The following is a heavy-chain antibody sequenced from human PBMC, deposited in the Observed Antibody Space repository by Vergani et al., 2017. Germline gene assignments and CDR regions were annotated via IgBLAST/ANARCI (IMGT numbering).Heavy chain of an antibody. CDR2: ISYDGTQK. Sequence: QVHLVESGGGVVQPGRSLRLSCVVSGFTSSYYGMHWVRQAPGKGLEWVAVISYDGTQKYYADSVKGRFTISRDNSKSTLYLQMNSLRTEDTAVYYCATNSSGTPGCQIWYFREWGRGSLVTVSS. CDR1: GFTSSYYG. CDR3: ATNSSGTPGCQIWYFRE. V-gene: IGHV3-30*03. J-gene: IGHJ1*01. D-gene: IGHD3-22*01.